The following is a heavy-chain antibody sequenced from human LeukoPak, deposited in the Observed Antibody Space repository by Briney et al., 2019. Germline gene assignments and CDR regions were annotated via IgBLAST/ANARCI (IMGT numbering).Heavy chain of an antibody. V-gene: IGHV6-1*01. J-gene: IGHJ4*02. CDR3: ARGGAYGDYLRNYFDY. CDR1: GDSVSSNSAA. CDR2: TYYRSKWYN. D-gene: IGHD4-17*01. Sequence: SQTLSLTCAISGDSVSSNSAAWTWIRQSPSRGLEWLGRTYYRSKWYNDYAVSVKSRITINPDTSKNQFSLQLNSVTPEDTAVYYCARGGAYGDYLRNYFDYWGQGTLVTVSS.